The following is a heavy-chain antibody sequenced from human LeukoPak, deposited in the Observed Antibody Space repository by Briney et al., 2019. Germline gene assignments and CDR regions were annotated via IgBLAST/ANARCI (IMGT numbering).Heavy chain of an antibody. CDR1: GSTFSSYW. CDR2: IKQDGSEK. CDR3: ARDPSSGWFNY. Sequence: GGSLRLSCAASGSTFSSYWMSWVRQAPGKGLEWVANIKQDGSEKYYVDSVKGRFTISRDNAKNSLYLQMNSLRAEDTAVYYCARDPSSGWFNYWGQGTLVTVSS. D-gene: IGHD6-19*01. V-gene: IGHV3-7*01. J-gene: IGHJ4*02.